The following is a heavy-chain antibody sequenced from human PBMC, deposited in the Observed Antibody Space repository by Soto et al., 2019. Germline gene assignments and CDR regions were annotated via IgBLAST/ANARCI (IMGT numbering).Heavy chain of an antibody. CDR1: GFTFDDYA. CDR2: ISWNSGSI. CDR3: AKSSGEWELHNWFDP. D-gene: IGHD1-26*01. J-gene: IGHJ5*02. Sequence: ESGGGLVQPGRSLRLSCAASGFTFDDYAMHWVRQAPGKGLEWVSGISWNSGSIGYADSVKGRFTISRDNAKNSLYLQMNSLRAEDTALYYCAKSSGEWELHNWFDPWGQGTLVTVSS. V-gene: IGHV3-9*01.